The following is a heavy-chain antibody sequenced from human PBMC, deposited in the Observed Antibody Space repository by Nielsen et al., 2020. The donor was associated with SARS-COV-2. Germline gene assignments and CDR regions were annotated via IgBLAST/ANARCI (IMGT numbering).Heavy chain of an antibody. D-gene: IGHD5-12*01. CDR1: GFTFSSYD. CDR3: AREGGYGAFDI. Sequence: GESLKISCAASGFTFSSYDMHWVRQATGKGLEWVSAIGTAGDTYYPGSVKGRFIISRENAKNSLYLQMNSLRAGDTAVYYCAREGGYGAFDIWGQGTMVTVSS. J-gene: IGHJ3*02. V-gene: IGHV3-13*01. CDR2: IGTAGDT.